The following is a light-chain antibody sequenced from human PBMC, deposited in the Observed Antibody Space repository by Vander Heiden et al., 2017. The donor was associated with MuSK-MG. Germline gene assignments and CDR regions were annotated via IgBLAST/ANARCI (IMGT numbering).Light chain of an antibody. CDR2: AAS. Sequence: EIVLTQSPGTLSLSPGERATLSCRASQSVSSNYLVWYQQKPGQAPRLLIYAASSRATGIPDRFSGSGSGTDFTLTISRLEPEDFAVYYCQQDGSSPSTFGGGTKVEIK. V-gene: IGKV3-20*01. CDR3: QQDGSSPST. CDR1: QSVSSNY. J-gene: IGKJ4*01.